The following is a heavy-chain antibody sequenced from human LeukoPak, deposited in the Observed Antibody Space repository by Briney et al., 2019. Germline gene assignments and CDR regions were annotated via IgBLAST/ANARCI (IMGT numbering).Heavy chain of an antibody. V-gene: IGHV4-39*01. CDR1: GGSIRSHY. J-gene: IGHJ4*02. Sequence: PSETLSLTCTVSGGSIRSHYWGWIRQPPGKGLEWIGSMYHSGNTYYNSSLKSRVTIYVDTSKNQFSLKLRSVTAADTAVYYCAGQLATGGEWAFDYWGQGTLVTVSS. D-gene: IGHD6-13*01. CDR2: MYHSGNT. CDR3: AGQLATGGEWAFDY.